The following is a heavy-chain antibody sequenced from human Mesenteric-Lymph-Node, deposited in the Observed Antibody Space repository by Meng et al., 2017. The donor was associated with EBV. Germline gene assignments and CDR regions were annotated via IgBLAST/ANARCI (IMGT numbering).Heavy chain of an antibody. CDR3: AHSPVEGADPLYFDD. J-gene: IGHJ4*02. CDR1: GFSLSTRGVG. Sequence: QITLKESGPTLVKPXQTLTLTCRFSGFSLSTRGVGVGWFRQPPGKALEWLGINYWDDDKRYSPSLSSRLTITRDTSKNQVVLTMTNMDPVDTATYYCAHSPVEGADPLYFDDLGQGTLGTVSS. V-gene: IGHV2-5*02. D-gene: IGHD1-26*01. CDR2: NYWDDDK.